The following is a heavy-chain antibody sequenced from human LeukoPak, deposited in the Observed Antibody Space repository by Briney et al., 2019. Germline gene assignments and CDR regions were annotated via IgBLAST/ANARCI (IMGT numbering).Heavy chain of an antibody. CDR3: ASLYCSSTSCYGGFDY. V-gene: IGHV1-69*02. CDR2: IIPILGIA. J-gene: IGHJ4*02. CDR1: GYTFTGYY. D-gene: IGHD2-2*01. Sequence: GASVKVSCKASGYTFTGYYMHWVRQAPGQGLEWMGRIIPILGIANYAQKFQGRVTITADKSTSTAYMELSSLRSEDTAVYYCASLYCSSTSCYGGFDYWGQGTLVTVSS.